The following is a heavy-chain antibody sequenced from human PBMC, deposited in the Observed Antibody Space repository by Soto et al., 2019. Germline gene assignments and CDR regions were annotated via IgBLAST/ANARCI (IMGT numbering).Heavy chain of an antibody. J-gene: IGHJ4*02. V-gene: IGHV4-39*07. CDR1: GYSVTSSDYY. D-gene: IGHD3-9*01. Sequence: PSETLSLTCSVSGYSVTSSDYYWAWIRQPPGKGLEWIGEINHSGSTNYNPSLKSRVTISVDTSKNQFSLKLSAVTAADTAVYYCARALRYFGRFDYWGQGTLVTVSS. CDR2: INHSGST. CDR3: ARALRYFGRFDY.